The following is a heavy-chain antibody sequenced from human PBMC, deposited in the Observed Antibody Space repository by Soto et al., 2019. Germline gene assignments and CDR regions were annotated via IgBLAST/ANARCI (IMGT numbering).Heavy chain of an antibody. D-gene: IGHD6-6*01. CDR3: ARGIAARHAPCDY. Sequence: EVQLVESGGGLVQPGGSLRLSCAASGFTFSSYWMSWVRQAPGKGLEWVANIKEDGSEKYLVDSVKGRFTISRDNAKNSLFLQMNSLRAEDTAVYYCARGIAARHAPCDYWGQGTLVTVSS. J-gene: IGHJ4*02. CDR1: GFTFSSYW. CDR2: IKEDGSEK. V-gene: IGHV3-7*01.